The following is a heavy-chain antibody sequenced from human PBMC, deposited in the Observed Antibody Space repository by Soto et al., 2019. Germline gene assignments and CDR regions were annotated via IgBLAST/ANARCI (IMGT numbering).Heavy chain of an antibody. CDR2: IKSSGST. D-gene: IGHD6-19*01. Sequence: QLQLQESGPGLVRPSETLSLICTVSGGSITRNDHYWGWIRQSPGKGLEWIGDIKSSGSTNYNLSLESRVSMSVETSKHQFSLKMNSVTAADTVVYYCARLGSSGWYQGSYFDYWGQGTLVTVSS. J-gene: IGHJ4*02. CDR3: ARLGSSGWYQGSYFDY. V-gene: IGHV4-39*01. CDR1: GGSITRNDHY.